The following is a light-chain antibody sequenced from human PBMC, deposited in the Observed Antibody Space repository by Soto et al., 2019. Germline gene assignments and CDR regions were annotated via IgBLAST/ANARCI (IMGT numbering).Light chain of an antibody. J-gene: IGKJ4*01. CDR1: QGIANS. V-gene: IGKV1-27*01. Sequence: QITHSPSSLSSSLGDSVTITCRASQGIANSLAWYQQRPRKVPNLLIYAAYTLQSGVPARFSGSGSGTDFTLTISSLQPEDVATYYCQQSYSTLALTFCGGTKVDIK. CDR2: AAY. CDR3: QQSYSTLALT.